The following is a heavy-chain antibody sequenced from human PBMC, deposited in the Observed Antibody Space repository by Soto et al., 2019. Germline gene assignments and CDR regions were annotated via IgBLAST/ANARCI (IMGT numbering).Heavy chain of an antibody. J-gene: IGHJ6*02. CDR3: ARQQLGTEGGYGMDV. D-gene: IGHD6-13*01. CDR2: IYYSGST. CDR1: GGSISGSSYY. Sequence: QLQLQESGPGLVKPSETLSLTCTVSGGSISGSSYYWGWIRQPPGKGLEWIGNIYYSGSTYYNPSLKSRVTISVDTSKNQFSLKLSSVTAADTAVYYCARQQLGTEGGYGMDVWGQGTTVTVSS. V-gene: IGHV4-39*01.